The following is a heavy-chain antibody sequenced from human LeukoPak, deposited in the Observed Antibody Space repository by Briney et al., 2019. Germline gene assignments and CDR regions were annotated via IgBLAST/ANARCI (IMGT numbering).Heavy chain of an antibody. Sequence: PGGFLRLSCAASGFTFSNYAMSWVRQAPGKGLEWVSAISGSGGSTYYADSVKGRFTISRDNSKNTLYLQMNSLRAEDTAVYYCAKEAPFAMVRGVTGNYWGQGTLVTVPS. CDR1: GFTFSNYA. J-gene: IGHJ4*02. CDR2: ISGSGGST. CDR3: AKEAPFAMVRGVTGNY. D-gene: IGHD3-10*01. V-gene: IGHV3-23*01.